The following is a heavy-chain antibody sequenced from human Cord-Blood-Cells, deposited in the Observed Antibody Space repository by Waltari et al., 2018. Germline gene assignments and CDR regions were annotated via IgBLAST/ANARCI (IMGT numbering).Heavy chain of an antibody. CDR3: ARGYYDILTGYLYAFDI. Sequence: QVQLVQSGAEVKKPGASVKVSCKASGYTFTGYYMHWVRPAPGQGLEWMGWINPNSGGTNYAQKFQGRVTMTRDTSISTAYMELSRLRSDDTAVYYCARGYYDILTGYLYAFDIWGQGTMVTVSS. CDR2: INPNSGGT. J-gene: IGHJ3*02. D-gene: IGHD3-9*01. V-gene: IGHV1-2*02. CDR1: GYTFTGYY.